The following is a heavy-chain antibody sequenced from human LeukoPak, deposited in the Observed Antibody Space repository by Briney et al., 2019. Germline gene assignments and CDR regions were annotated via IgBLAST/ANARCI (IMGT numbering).Heavy chain of an antibody. CDR3: ARGVDGNGYFDY. J-gene: IGHJ4*02. D-gene: IGHD2-8*01. CDR2: IYHSGST. V-gene: IGHV4-38-2*02. CDR1: GYSISSGYY. Sequence: KPSEALSLTCTVSGYSISSGYYWGWIRQPPGKGLEWIGSIYHSGSTYYNPSLKSRVTKSVDTSKNQFSLKLHSVTAADTAVYYCARGVDGNGYFDYWGQGTLVTVS.